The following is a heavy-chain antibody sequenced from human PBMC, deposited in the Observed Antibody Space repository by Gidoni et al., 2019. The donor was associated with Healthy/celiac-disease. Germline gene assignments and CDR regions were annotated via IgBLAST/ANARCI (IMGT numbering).Heavy chain of an antibody. Sequence: QVQLVQSGAEVKKPGASVKVSCKASGYTFTSYYMHWVRQAPGQGLEWMGIINPSGGSTSYAQKFQGRVTMTRDTSTSTVYMELSSLRSEDTAVYYCAREGGVCSSTSCYRPSHYYYMDVWGKGTTVTVSS. CDR1: GYTFTSYY. D-gene: IGHD2-2*01. V-gene: IGHV1-46*01. CDR2: INPSGGST. CDR3: AREGGVCSSTSCYRPSHYYYMDV. J-gene: IGHJ6*03.